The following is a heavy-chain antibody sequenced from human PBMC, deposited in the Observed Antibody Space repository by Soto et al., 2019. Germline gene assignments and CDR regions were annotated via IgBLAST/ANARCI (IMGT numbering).Heavy chain of an antibody. J-gene: IGHJ5*02. CDR2: INPNSGIT. D-gene: IGHD6-13*01. V-gene: IGHV1-46*03. CDR3: ARSRGAAAGINWFDP. CDR1: GYRFTSYY. Sequence: ASVKVSCTASGYRFTSYYMHWVRQAPGQGLEWMGIINPNSGITNYAQNFQGRVTMTRDTSTSTVYMELSSLKSEDTAVYYCARSRGAAAGINWFDPWGQGTLVTVSS.